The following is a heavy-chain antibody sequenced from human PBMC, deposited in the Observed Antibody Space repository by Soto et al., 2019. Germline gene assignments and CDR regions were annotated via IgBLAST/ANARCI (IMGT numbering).Heavy chain of an antibody. CDR3: ASSPGLGDKYYYDSSGSVHFDY. CDR2: IYYSGST. V-gene: IGHV4-59*01. J-gene: IGHJ4*02. D-gene: IGHD3-22*01. CDR1: GCSISSYY. Sequence: XETLSLTCTVSGCSISSYYWSWIRQPPGKGLEWIGYIYYSGSTNYNPSLKSRVTISVDTSKNQFSLKLSSVTAADTAVYYCASSPGLGDKYYYDSSGSVHFDYWGQGTLVTVSS.